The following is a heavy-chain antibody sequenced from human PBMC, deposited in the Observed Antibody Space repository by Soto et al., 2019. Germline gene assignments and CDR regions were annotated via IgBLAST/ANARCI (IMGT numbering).Heavy chain of an antibody. J-gene: IGHJ6*02. V-gene: IGHV4-61*01. CDR2: IYYSGST. CDR3: ARALRDLYYYYYGMDV. CDR1: GGSVSSGSYY. Sequence: PSATLSLTCTVSGGSVSSGSYYWSWIRQPPGKGLEWIGYIYYSGSTNYNPSLKSRVTISVDTSKNQFSLKLSSVTAADTAVYYCARALRDLYYYYYGMDVWGQGTTVTVSS.